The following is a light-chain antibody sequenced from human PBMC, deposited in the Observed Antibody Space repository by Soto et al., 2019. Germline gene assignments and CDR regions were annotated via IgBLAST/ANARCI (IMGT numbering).Light chain of an antibody. CDR1: QDISSS. Sequence: AIRMTQSPSSFSASIGDRVTITCRASQDISSSLGWYQQIPGRAPKLLISGASNLQSGVPSRFSGSGSGTDFNLTISSLQYEDFATYYCQHYYSSPPTFGQGTKVEIK. J-gene: IGKJ1*01. V-gene: IGKV1-8*01. CDR3: QHYYSSPPT. CDR2: GAS.